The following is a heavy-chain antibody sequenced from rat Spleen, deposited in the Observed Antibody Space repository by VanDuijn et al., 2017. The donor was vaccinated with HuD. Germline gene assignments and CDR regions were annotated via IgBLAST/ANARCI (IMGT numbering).Heavy chain of an antibody. J-gene: IGHJ2*01. CDR3: ARANRDSYAHFDY. CDR2: IWSGGST. Sequence: QVQLKESGPGLVRPSQTLSLTCTVSGFSLTNFGVSWVRQPPGKGLEWIGAIWSGGSTAYNSLLKSRLSITRDISKAQVFLKMNSLQTKDTATYYCARANRDSYAHFDYWGQGVMVTVSS. CDR1: GFSLTNFG. D-gene: IGHD1-12*01. V-gene: IGHV2-4*01.